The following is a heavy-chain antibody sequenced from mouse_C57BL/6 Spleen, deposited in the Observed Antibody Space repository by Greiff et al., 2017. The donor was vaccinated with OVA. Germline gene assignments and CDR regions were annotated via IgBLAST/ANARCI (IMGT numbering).Heavy chain of an antibody. D-gene: IGHD1-1*01. CDR3: ATPYYCGSSSYAMDY. Sequence: QVQLQQSGAELVKPGASVKISCKASGYAFSSYWMNWVKQRPGKGLEWIGQIYPGDGDANYNGKFKGQATMTADKSSSTAYMQLSSLTSEDSAVYFCATPYYCGSSSYAMDYWGQGTSVTVSS. CDR2: IYPGDGDA. CDR1: GYAFSSYW. V-gene: IGHV1-80*01. J-gene: IGHJ4*01.